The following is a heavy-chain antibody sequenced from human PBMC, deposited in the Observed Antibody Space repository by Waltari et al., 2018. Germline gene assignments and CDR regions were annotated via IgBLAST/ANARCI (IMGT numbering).Heavy chain of an antibody. J-gene: IGHJ6*03. CDR1: GFTVSSNY. CDR3: ARDSPDYYYYYYMDV. V-gene: IGHV3-53*01. CDR2: IYSGGST. Sequence: EVQLVESGGGLIQPGGSLRLSCAASGFTVSSNYMSWVRQAPGKGLEWVSVIYSGGSTYYADSVKGRFTISRDNSKNTLYLQMNSLRAEYTAVYYCARDSPDYYYYYYMDVWGKGTTVTVSS.